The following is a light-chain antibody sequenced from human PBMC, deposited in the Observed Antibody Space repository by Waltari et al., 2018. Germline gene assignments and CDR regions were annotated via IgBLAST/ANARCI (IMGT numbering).Light chain of an antibody. CDR3: QQRRTWPLT. CDR2: DAS. CDR1: HSVSNL. V-gene: IGKV3-11*01. J-gene: IGKJ4*01. Sequence: EVVLTQSPATLSSSPGERATLPCRASHSVSNLLAWYQQKPGQAPRLLIYDASNTATGIPARFSGSGSGTDFTLTISSLEPEDFAVYYCQQRRTWPLTFGGGTTVEI.